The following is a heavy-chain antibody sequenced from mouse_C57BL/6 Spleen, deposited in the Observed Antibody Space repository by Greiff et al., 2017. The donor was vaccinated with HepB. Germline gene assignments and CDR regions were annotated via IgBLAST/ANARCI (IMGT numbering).Heavy chain of an antibody. J-gene: IGHJ2*01. CDR1: GFNIKDYY. V-gene: IGHV14-2*01. Sequence: VQLQQSGAELVKPGASVKLSCTASGFNIKDYYMHWVKQRTEQGLEWIGRIDPEDGETIYAPKFQGKATITADTSSNTAYLQLSSLTSEDTAVYYCVNWDGYFDYWGQGTTLTVSS. CDR2: IDPEDGET. D-gene: IGHD4-1*02. CDR3: VNWDGYFDY.